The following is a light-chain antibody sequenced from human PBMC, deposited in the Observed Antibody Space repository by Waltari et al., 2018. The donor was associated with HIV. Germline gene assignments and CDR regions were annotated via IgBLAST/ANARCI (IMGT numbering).Light chain of an antibody. CDR2: GDY. CDR3: QSYDVALGGFYL. CDR1: ASNIGPNYE. Sequence: QSVLTQPPSVSGAPGQSVTISCSGSASNIGPNYEVNWYQQFPGAAPKLLIFGDYNRPSGVPDRFSGSKSGTSASLAITGLQPEDEADYYCQSYDVALGGFYLFGTGTTVTVL. V-gene: IGLV1-40*01. J-gene: IGLJ1*01.